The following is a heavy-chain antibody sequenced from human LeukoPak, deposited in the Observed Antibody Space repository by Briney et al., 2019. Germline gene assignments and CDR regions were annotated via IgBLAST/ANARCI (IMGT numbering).Heavy chain of an antibody. D-gene: IGHD3-22*01. J-gene: IGHJ4*02. CDR3: ARGNTYYYDSSGYPEPNYFDY. CDR2: IWYDGSNK. V-gene: IGHV3-33*01. Sequence: PGGSPRLSCAASGFTFSSYGMHWVRQAPGKGLEWVAVIWYDGSNKYYADSVKGRFTISRDNSKNTLYLQMNSLRAEDTAVYYCARGNTYYYDSSGYPEPNYFDYWGQGTLVTVSS. CDR1: GFTFSSYG.